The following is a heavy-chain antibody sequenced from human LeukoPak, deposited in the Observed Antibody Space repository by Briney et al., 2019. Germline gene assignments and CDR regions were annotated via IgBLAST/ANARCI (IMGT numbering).Heavy chain of an antibody. CDR3: ARGLYYDFWNGSPQYYFDY. CDR1: GYTFTSYD. J-gene: IGHJ4*02. V-gene: IGHV1-8*03. CDR2: MNPNSGNT. D-gene: IGHD3-3*01. Sequence: ASVKVSCKASGYTFTSYDINWVRQATGQGLEWMGWMNPNSGNTGYAQKFQGRVTITRNTSISTAYMELSSLRSEDTAVYYCARGLYYDFWNGSPQYYFDYWGQGTLVTVSS.